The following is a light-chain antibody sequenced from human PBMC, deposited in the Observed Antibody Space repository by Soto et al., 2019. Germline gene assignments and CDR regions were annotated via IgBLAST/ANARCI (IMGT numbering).Light chain of an antibody. V-gene: IGKV3-20*01. CDR3: QQYGSSPIT. CDR2: AAS. J-gene: IGKJ5*01. CDR1: QSVSSSS. Sequence: EIVLTQSPGTLSLSPGERATLSCRPSQSVSSSSLAWYQQEPGQAPRLLIYAASTRATGVPDRFSGSGSGTDFTLTISRLEPEDLAVYYCQQYGSSPITFGQGTRLEIK.